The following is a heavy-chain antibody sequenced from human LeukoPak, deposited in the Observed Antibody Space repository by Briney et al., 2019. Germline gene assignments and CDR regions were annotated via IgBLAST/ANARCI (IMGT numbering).Heavy chain of an antibody. V-gene: IGHV4-34*01. CDR1: GGSFSGYY. CDR2: INHSGST. J-gene: IGHJ4*02. D-gene: IGHD5-24*01. CDR3: ARGRRDGYNYRPYFDY. Sequence: SETLSLTCAVYGGSFSGYYWSWIRQPPGKGLEWIGEINHSGSTNYNPSLKSGVTISADTSKNQFSLKLSSVTAADTAVYYCARGRRDGYNYRPYFDYWGQGTLVTVSS.